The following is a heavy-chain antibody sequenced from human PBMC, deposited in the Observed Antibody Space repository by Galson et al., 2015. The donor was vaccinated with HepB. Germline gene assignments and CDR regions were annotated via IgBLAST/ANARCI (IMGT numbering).Heavy chain of an antibody. D-gene: IGHD3-22*01. V-gene: IGHV4-30-4*01. J-gene: IGHJ4*02. CDR1: GGSISSGGYY. CDR2: IYYSGST. Sequence: TLSLTCAVSGGSISSGGYYWSWIRQPPGKGLEWIGYIYYSGSTYYNPSLKSRVTISVDTSRNQFSLKLSSVTAADTAVYYCAAGYYYDSSDQKDTHDYWGQGTLVTVSS. CDR3: AAGYYYDSSDQKDTHDY.